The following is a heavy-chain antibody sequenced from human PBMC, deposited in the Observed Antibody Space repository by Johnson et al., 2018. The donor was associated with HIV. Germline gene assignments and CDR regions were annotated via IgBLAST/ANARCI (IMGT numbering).Heavy chain of an antibody. CDR3: NVRGLLGLRWAM. V-gene: IGHV3-30*04. CDR1: GFTFSSYA. J-gene: IGHJ1*01. Sequence: QVQLVESGGGLVQPGGSLRLSCAASGFTFSSYAMHWVRQAPAKGLEWVAVISYDGSNKYYADSVKGRFTISRDNSKNTLYLQMNSLRAEDTAVSGDNVRGLLGLRWAMWG. D-gene: IGHD3-10*02. CDR2: ISYDGSNK.